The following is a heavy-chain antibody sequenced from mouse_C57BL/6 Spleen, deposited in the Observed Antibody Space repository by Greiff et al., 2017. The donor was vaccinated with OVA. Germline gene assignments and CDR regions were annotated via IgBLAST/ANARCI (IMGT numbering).Heavy chain of an antibody. Sequence: EVQLQQSGAELVRPGASVKLSCTASGFNITDDYMHWVKQRPEQGLEWIGWIDPENGDTEYASKFKGKATITADTSSNTAHLHLSTLTSEDTAVYYCYYGRAMDYWGQGTSVTVSS. D-gene: IGHD1-1*01. J-gene: IGHJ4*01. CDR3: YYGRAMDY. V-gene: IGHV14-4*01. CDR2: IDPENGDT. CDR1: GFNITDDY.